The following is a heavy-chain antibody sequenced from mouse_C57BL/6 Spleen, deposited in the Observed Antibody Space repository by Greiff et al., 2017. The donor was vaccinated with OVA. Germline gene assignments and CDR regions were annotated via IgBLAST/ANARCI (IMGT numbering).Heavy chain of an antibody. D-gene: IGHD2-4*01. J-gene: IGHJ2*01. CDR3: ARLLYDYDGRYYFDY. Sequence: EVQLQQSGPELVKPGASVKISCKASGYTFTDYYMNWVKQSHGKSLEWIGDINPNNGGTSYNQKFKGKATLTVDKSSSTAYMELRSLTSEDSAVYYCARLLYDYDGRYYFDYWGQGTTLTVSS. V-gene: IGHV1-26*01. CDR2: INPNNGGT. CDR1: GYTFTDYY.